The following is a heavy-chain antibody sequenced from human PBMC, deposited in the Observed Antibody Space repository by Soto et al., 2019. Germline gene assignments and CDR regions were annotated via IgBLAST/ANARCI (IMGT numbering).Heavy chain of an antibody. D-gene: IGHD6-13*01. Sequence: GSLRLSCAASGFSCSNDAMSCVRQAPGKGLEWVAFVSGSVGSTNYVDSVRGRFTISRDNSMNTLYLQMNSLRVEDTAVYYCAKRQGSSSWSIFDYWGQGTLVTAYS. V-gene: IGHV3-23*01. J-gene: IGHJ4*02. CDR3: AKRQGSSSWSIFDY. CDR2: VSGSVGST. CDR1: GFSCSNDA.